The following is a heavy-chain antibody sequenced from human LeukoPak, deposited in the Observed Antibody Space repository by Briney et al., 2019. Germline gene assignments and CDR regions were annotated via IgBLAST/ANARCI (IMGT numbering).Heavy chain of an antibody. D-gene: IGHD2-8*01. CDR1: GLTFSSYA. CDR2: IGGGPV. V-gene: IGHV3-23*01. CDR3: AKDSFSHNGIYDALDI. Sequence: PGGSLRLSCAASGLTFSSYAMSWVRQAPGKGLEWVSTIGGGPVYYADFVKGRFTISRDDSKNTLFLQMNSLRAEDTAIYYCAKDSFSHNGIYDALDIWGQGTMVTVSS. J-gene: IGHJ3*02.